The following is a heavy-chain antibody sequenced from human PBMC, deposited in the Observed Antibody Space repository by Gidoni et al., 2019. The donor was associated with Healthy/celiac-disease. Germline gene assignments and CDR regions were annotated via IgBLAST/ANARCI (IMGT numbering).Heavy chain of an antibody. CDR3: ARVTASFDAFDI. V-gene: IGHV4-34*01. CDR2: INHSGST. CDR1: GGSFSGYY. J-gene: IGHJ3*02. Sequence: QVQLQQWGAGLLKPSETLSLTCAVYGGSFSGYYWSWIRQPPGKGLEWIGEINHSGSTNYNPSLKSRVTISVDTSKNQFSLKLSSVTAADTAVYYCARVTASFDAFDIWGQGTMVTVSS.